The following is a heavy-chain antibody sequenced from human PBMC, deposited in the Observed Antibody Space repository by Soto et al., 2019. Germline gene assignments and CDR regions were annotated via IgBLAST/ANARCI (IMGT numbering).Heavy chain of an antibody. V-gene: IGHV1-69*13. J-gene: IGHJ3*02. D-gene: IGHD2-2*01. CDR3: ARSYVEGPTGAFDI. CDR1: GGTFSSYA. CDR2: IIPIFGTA. Sequence: GASVKVSCKASGGTFSSYAISWVRQAPGQGLEWMGGIIPIFGTANYAQKFQGRVTITADESTSTAYMELSSLRSEDTAVYYCARSYVEGPTGAFDIWGQGTMVTVSS.